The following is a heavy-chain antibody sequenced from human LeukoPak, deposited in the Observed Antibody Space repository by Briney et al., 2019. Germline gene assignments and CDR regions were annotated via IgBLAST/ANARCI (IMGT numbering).Heavy chain of an antibody. CDR3: ARGSRDTAMIDY. Sequence: GGSLRFXCAASGFTFSSYSMNWVRQAPGKGLEWVSSSSSSSSYIYYADSVKGRFTISRDNAKNSLYLQMNSLRAEDTAVYYCARGSRDTAMIDYWGQGTLVTVSS. V-gene: IGHV3-21*01. CDR2: SSSSSSYI. CDR1: GFTFSSYS. J-gene: IGHJ4*02. D-gene: IGHD5-18*01.